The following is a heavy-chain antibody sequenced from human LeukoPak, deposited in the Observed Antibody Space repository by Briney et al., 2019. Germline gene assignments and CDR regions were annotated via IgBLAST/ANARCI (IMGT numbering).Heavy chain of an antibody. J-gene: IGHJ4*02. D-gene: IGHD2-15*01. CDR3: AREVTDSYSWDF. Sequence: GGSLRLSCEASGFTFSSHAMHWVRQAPGKGLEWVAFIAYDGRRKHYADSVKGRFTISRDNSRDTLSLEMNSLGGGDTAVYYCAREVTDSYSWDFWGQGTLVTVSS. CDR1: GFTFSSHA. CDR2: IAYDGRRK. V-gene: IGHV3-30*04.